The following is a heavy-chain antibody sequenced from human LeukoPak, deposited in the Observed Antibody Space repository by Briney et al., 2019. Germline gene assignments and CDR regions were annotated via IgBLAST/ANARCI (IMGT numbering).Heavy chain of an antibody. D-gene: IGHD2-21*02. Sequence: PGGSLRLSCAASGFTFSSYSMNWVRQAPGKGLEWVSYISSSSSTIYYADSVKGRFTISRDNAKNSLYLQMNSLRAEDTAVYYCAREIPTVVVTGSFDYWGQGTLVTVSS. J-gene: IGHJ4*02. CDR3: AREIPTVVVTGSFDY. CDR2: ISSSSSTI. CDR1: GFTFSSYS. V-gene: IGHV3-48*04.